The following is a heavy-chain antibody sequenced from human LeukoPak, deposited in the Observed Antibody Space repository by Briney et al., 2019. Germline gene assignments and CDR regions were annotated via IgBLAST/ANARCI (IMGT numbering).Heavy chain of an antibody. V-gene: IGHV1-69*13. CDR3: ARERGVTYYYGSGTHKDYANWFDP. D-gene: IGHD3-10*01. J-gene: IGHJ5*02. CDR1: SYTFIRYG. Sequence: SVQLSCKASSYTFIRYGISWVRQAPGQGLEWMGGIIPSLATANYAQKFRGRVTITAGESTSPVYMELSSLRSEDTAVYYCARERGVTYYYGSGTHKDYANWFDPWGQGTLVAVSS. CDR2: IIPSLATA.